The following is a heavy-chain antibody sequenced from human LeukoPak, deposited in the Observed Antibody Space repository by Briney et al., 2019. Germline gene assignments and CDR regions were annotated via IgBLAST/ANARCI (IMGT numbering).Heavy chain of an antibody. CDR2: IKPESGRT. Sequence: ASVKVSCKASGYIFTDYYLQWVRQAPGEGLEWMGWIKPESGRTHYAQKFQGGVTMTRDTSISTAYMELSRLRSDDTALYYCARGGKYGCSAGSCYSDYWGQGTLVTVSS. D-gene: IGHD2-15*01. CDR1: GYIFTDYY. CDR3: ARGGKYGCSAGSCYSDY. J-gene: IGHJ4*02. V-gene: IGHV1-2*02.